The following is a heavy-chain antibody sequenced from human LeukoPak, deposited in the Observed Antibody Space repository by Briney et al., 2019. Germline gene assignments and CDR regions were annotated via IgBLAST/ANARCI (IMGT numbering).Heavy chain of an antibody. CDR1: GFSFSRYA. V-gene: IGHV3-23*01. Sequence: GGSLRLSCAASGFSFSRYAMNWVRQAPGKGLEWVSAISGSGGSTYYADSVKGRFTISRDNSKNTLYLQMNSLRAEDTAVYYCAKDPPYYYDSSGYGGGAFDIWGQGTMVTVSS. J-gene: IGHJ3*02. D-gene: IGHD3-22*01. CDR3: AKDPPYYYDSSGYGGGAFDI. CDR2: ISGSGGST.